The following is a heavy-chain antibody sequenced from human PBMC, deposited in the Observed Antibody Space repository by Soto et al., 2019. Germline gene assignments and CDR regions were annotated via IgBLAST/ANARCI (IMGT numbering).Heavy chain of an antibody. CDR1: GFTFSNYA. D-gene: IGHD5-12*01. CDR2: ISASHGST. Sequence: EVQLLESGGGLVQPGGSLRLSCAASGFTFSNYAMNWVRQAPEKGLEWVSSISASHGSTYYADSVHGRFTISRDNSKNTLYLKMHTLRVEDTAIYYCAKGSLGSGYDLDYLGQGTLVTVSS. CDR3: AKGSLGSGYDLDY. V-gene: IGHV3-23*01. J-gene: IGHJ4*02.